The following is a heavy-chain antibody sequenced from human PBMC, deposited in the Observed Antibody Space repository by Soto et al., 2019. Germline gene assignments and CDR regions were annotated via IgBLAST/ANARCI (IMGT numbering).Heavy chain of an antibody. J-gene: IGHJ3*02. CDR1: GFSFSSQA. V-gene: IGHV3-30-3*01. CDR2: ISNDGNRQ. D-gene: IGHD5-18*01. Sequence: GGSLILSCVASGFSFSSQAMHWVRQAPGKGLEWVAAISNDGNRQLYADSVKDRFTISRDNSRNTLDLQMNNLRTEDTGVYFCARDIYSYGSVGTPDIWGQGTMVT. CDR3: ARDIYSYGSVGTPDI.